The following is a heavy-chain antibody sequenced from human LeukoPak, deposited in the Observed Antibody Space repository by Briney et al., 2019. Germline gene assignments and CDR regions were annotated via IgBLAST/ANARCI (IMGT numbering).Heavy chain of an antibody. CDR1: GFPFSTYE. Sequence: GGSLRLSCAASGFPFSTYEMNWVRQAPGKGLEWVSYISISGTTIFYADSVKGRFTISRDNAKNSLFLQMNSLRVEDTAFYYCVRSFGFDPWGQGTLVTVSS. CDR3: VRSFGFDP. CDR2: ISISGTTI. J-gene: IGHJ5*02. V-gene: IGHV3-48*03.